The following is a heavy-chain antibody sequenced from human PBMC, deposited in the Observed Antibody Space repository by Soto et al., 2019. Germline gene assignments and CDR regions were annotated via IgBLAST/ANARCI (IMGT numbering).Heavy chain of an antibody. CDR2: ILGRGTT. J-gene: IGHJ4*02. Sequence: GGSLRLSCTASGFTFSYYAMMWVRQAPGKGLEWVSGILGRGTTYHEESVKGRFAISKDNSKNTLYLDMNSLRAEDTAVYYCGKDAVYGDGVWPPESWGQGTMVTVSS. CDR3: GKDAVYGDGVWPPES. CDR1: GFTFSYYA. D-gene: IGHD4-17*01. V-gene: IGHV3-23*01.